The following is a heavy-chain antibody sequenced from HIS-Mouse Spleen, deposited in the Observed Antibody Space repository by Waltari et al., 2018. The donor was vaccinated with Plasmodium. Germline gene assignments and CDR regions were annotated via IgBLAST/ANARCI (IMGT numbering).Heavy chain of an antibody. Sequence: QVQLQQWGAGLLKPSETLSPTCAVYGGSFSGYYWSWIRQPPGKGLEWIGEINHSGSTNYNPSRKSRVTISVDTSKNQFSLKLSSVTAADTAVYYCARGRVLGTSSGYFDLWGRGTLVTVSS. CDR2: INHSGST. D-gene: IGHD3-10*01. J-gene: IGHJ2*01. V-gene: IGHV4-34*01. CDR1: GGSFSGYY. CDR3: ARGRVLGTSSGYFDL.